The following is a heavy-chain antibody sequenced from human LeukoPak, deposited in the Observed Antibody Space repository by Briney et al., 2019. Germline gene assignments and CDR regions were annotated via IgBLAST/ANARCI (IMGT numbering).Heavy chain of an antibody. CDR3: ARDLGSGGDSDY. V-gene: IGHV4-38-2*02. Sequence: SETLSLTCIVSGYSINSGYHPGWIRQPPGKGLEWIGSISHSGHANYNPSLKSRVTISVATSKNQFSLKLSSVTATDTAVYYCARDLGSGGDSDYWGQGTLVTVSS. CDR1: GYSINSGYH. J-gene: IGHJ4*02. CDR2: ISHSGHA. D-gene: IGHD2-21*01.